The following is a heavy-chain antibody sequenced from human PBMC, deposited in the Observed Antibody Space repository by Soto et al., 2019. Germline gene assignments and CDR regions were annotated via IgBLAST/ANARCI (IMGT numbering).Heavy chain of an antibody. J-gene: IGHJ4*02. CDR2: ITDSGGST. CDR1: GFTFSTYA. Sequence: EVQLLESGGGLVQPGGSLRLSCAASGFTFSTYAMSWVRQAPGKGLEWVSTITDSGGSTYYADSVKGRFTISRDNSKDTLYLQMSILRAEDTAVYYCAKNPVPGQLAYFDYWGQGTLVTVSS. CDR3: AKNPVPGQLAYFDY. V-gene: IGHV3-23*01. D-gene: IGHD6-6*01.